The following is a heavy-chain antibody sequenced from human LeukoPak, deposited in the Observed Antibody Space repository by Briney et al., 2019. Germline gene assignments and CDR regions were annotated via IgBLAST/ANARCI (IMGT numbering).Heavy chain of an antibody. Sequence: GGSLRLSCAASGFTVHSNYMSWVRQAPGEGLEWVSVIDRSGVTHYADSVKGRFTISRDDAKNSLYLQMNSLRGDDTAMYYCAGERGGYGFYWGQGTLVTVSS. CDR1: GFTVHSNY. J-gene: IGHJ4*02. CDR3: AGERGGYGFY. V-gene: IGHV3-53*01. CDR2: IDRSGVT. D-gene: IGHD5-12*01.